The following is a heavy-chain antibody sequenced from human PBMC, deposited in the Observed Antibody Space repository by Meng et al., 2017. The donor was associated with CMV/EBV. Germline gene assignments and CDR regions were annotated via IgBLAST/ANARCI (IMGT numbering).Heavy chain of an antibody. Sequence: GGSLRLSCAASGFTFSSYSMNWVRQAPGKGLVWVSRINSDGSSTSYADSVKGRFTISRDNAKNTLYLQMNSLRAEDTAVYYCARGGANMVRGLLDWFDPWGQGTLVTVSS. D-gene: IGHD3-10*01. CDR1: GFTFSSYS. V-gene: IGHV3-74*01. CDR3: ARGGANMVRGLLDWFDP. J-gene: IGHJ5*02. CDR2: INSDGSST.